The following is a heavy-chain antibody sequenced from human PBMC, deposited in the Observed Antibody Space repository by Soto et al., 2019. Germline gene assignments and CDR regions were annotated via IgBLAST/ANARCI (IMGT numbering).Heavy chain of an antibody. D-gene: IGHD3-22*01. CDR3: ARDRSSGYYGMDV. J-gene: IGHJ6*02. CDR1: GFTVSSNY. Sequence: AGGSLRLSCAASGFTVSSNYMSWVRQAPGKGLEWVSVIYSGGSTYYADSVKGRFTISRDNSKNTLYLQMNSLRAEDTAVYYCARDRSSGYYGMDVWGQGTTVTAP. V-gene: IGHV3-53*01. CDR2: IYSGGST.